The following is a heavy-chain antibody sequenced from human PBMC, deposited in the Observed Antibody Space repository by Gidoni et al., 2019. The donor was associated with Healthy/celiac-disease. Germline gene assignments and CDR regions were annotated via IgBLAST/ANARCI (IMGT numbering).Heavy chain of an antibody. CDR1: GFTFDDYA. Sequence: EVQLVESGGGLVQPGRSLRLSCAASGFTFDDYAMHWVRQAPGKGLEWVSGISWNSGSIGYADSVKGRFTISRDNAKNSLYLQMNSLRAEDTALYYCAKDASTFGDRPFDYWGQGTLVTVSS. CDR2: ISWNSGSI. CDR3: AKDASTFGDRPFDY. D-gene: IGHD3-3*01. J-gene: IGHJ4*02. V-gene: IGHV3-9*01.